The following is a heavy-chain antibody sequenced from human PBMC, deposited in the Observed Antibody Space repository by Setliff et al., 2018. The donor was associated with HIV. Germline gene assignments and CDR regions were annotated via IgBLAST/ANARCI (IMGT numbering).Heavy chain of an antibody. V-gene: IGHV4-34*01. CDR3: ARYTSKVDWFDP. Sequence: PSETLSLTCVVYGGSFSDYYWSWIRQPPGKGLEWIAIIHYNGRTYYDPSLKSRVTIFVDTSKTQFYLKLRSVTASDTAVYYCARYTSKVDWFDPWGQGTLVTVSS. J-gene: IGHJ5*02. CDR1: GGSFSDYY. CDR2: IHYNGRT. D-gene: IGHD2-2*02.